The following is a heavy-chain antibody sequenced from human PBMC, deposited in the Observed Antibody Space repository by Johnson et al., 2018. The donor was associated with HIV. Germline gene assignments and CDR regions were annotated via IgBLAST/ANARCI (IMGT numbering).Heavy chain of an antibody. Sequence: QMQLVESGGGLVQRGGSLRLSCAGSGFTFSSYGMHWVRQAPGKGLEWVAVISFDGSNKYYADSVKGRFSISRDNSKNTLYLQMNSLRAEDTVVYYCAKDGGSYGNGFDIWGQGTMVIVSS. CDR2: ISFDGSNK. CDR3: AKDGGSYGNGFDI. V-gene: IGHV3-30*19. D-gene: IGHD1-26*01. J-gene: IGHJ3*02. CDR1: GFTFSSYG.